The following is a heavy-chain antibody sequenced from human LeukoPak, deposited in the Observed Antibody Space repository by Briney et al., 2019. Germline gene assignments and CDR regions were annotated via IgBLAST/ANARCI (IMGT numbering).Heavy chain of an antibody. J-gene: IGHJ4*02. CDR1: GFTFSSYS. CDR3: ARVRAVAGTLDY. Sequence: GGSLRLSCAASGFTFSSYSMNWVRQAPGKGLEWVSSISSSSSYIYYADSVKGRFTISRDNAKNSLYLQMNSLRAEDTAVYYCARVRAVAGTLDYWGQGTLVIVSS. CDR2: ISSSSSYI. D-gene: IGHD6-19*01. V-gene: IGHV3-21*01.